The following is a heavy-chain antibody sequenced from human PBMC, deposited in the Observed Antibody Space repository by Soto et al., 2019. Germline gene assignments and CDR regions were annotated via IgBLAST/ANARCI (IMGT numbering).Heavy chain of an antibody. D-gene: IGHD2-15*01. CDR3: GVLAAGYCSGGSCYSNWFDP. J-gene: IGHJ5*02. V-gene: IGHV4-39*01. Sequence: SETLSLTCTASGGSTSSSSYYGGWTRKPPGKGREGIGSIYYSGSTYYNPSLKSRVTISVDTSKNQFSLKLSSVTAADTAVYYCGVLAAGYCSGGSCYSNWFDPWGQGTLVTVSS. CDR2: IYYSGST. CDR1: GGSTSSSSYY.